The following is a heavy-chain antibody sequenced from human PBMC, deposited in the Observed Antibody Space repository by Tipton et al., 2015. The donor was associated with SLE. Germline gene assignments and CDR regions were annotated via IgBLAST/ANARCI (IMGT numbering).Heavy chain of an antibody. Sequence: TLSLTCTVSGGSISSHYWSWIRQPPGKGLEWIGYVYSSGSTKYNPSLKCRATISVATSKNQLSLELTSLTAADTAVYFCAGDRLDLDETENTFELWGQGTMVTVSS. CDR3: AGDRLDLDETENTFEL. D-gene: IGHD6-19*01. V-gene: IGHV4-59*11. CDR1: GGSISSHY. J-gene: IGHJ3*01. CDR2: VYSSGST.